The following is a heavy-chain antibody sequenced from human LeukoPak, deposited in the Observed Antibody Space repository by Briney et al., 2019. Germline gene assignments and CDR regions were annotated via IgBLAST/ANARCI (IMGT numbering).Heavy chain of an antibody. CDR1: GFTFSIYC. V-gene: IGHV3-74*01. CDR3: VRDFRSADY. Sequence: GGSLRLSCAASGFTFSIYCMHWVRQAPGKGPMWVSRICPDGPVTNYADSVKARFSISRDNARNTVYLQMNSLRAEDTAIYYCVRDFRSADYWGQGTLVTVSS. J-gene: IGHJ4*02. CDR2: ICPDGPVT.